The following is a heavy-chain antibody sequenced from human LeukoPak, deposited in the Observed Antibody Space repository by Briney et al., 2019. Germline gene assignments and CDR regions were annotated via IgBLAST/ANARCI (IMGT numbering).Heavy chain of an antibody. Sequence: GSLRLSRAASGLIFSSYAMTWVRQAPGKGLEWVSSFGLYGGTTLYADSVKGRFTISRDNSKNTLYLQMTSLRADDTAVYYCVKDSGTTSWYFAFDVWGQGTMVAVSS. J-gene: IGHJ3*01. V-gene: IGHV3-23*01. D-gene: IGHD2-2*01. CDR3: VKDSGTTSWYFAFDV. CDR1: GLIFSSYA. CDR2: FGLYGGTT.